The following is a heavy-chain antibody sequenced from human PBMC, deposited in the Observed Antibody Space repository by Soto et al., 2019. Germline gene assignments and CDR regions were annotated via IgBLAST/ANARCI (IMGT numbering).Heavy chain of an antibody. CDR2: IYHSGST. D-gene: IGHD6-19*01. V-gene: IGHV4-38-2*01. CDR1: GYSISSGYY. CDR3: ARGVWSGVAGLNWFDP. J-gene: IGHJ5*02. Sequence: PSETLSLTCAVSGYSISSGYYWGWIRQPPGKGLEWLGSIYHSGSTYYNPSLKSRVTISVDTSKNQFSLKLSSATAADTAVYYCARGVWSGVAGLNWFDPWGQGTLVTVSS.